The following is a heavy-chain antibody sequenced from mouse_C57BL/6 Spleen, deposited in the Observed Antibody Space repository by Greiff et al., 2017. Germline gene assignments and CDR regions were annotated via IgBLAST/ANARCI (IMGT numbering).Heavy chain of an antibody. CDR1: GYSFTGYY. V-gene: IGHV1-42*01. Sequence: EVQLQQSGPELVKPGASVTISCTASGYSFTGYYMNWVQQSPEKSLEWIGEINPSTGGTTYNQKFKAKATLTVDKSSSTAYMQLKSLTSEDSAVXYCARPPSFDYWGQGTTLTVSS. J-gene: IGHJ2*01. CDR2: INPSTGGT. CDR3: ARPPSFDY.